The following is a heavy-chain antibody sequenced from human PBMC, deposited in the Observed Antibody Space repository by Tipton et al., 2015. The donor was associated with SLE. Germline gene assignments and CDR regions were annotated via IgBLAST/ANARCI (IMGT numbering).Heavy chain of an antibody. CDR2: ILTSGDT. CDR1: GGSTNNNVYS. J-gene: IGHJ6*02. Sequence: TLSLTCTVSGGSTNNNVYSWTWIRQPAGKGLEWIGRILTSGDTIYSPSLKSRVTISIDTSKNQFSLRLNSVTAADTAVYYCARDSDLVSRWGYGIDVWGQGTTVAVSS. V-gene: IGHV4-61*02. D-gene: IGHD6-19*01. CDR3: ARDSDLVSRWGYGIDV.